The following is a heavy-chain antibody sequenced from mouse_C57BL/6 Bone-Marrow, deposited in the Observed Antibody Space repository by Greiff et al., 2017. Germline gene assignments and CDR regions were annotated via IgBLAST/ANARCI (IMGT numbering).Heavy chain of an antibody. Sequence: QVQLKESGAELVKPGASVKISCTASGYAFSNYWMNWVKQRPGKGLEWIGQIFPGDGDTNYNGTFKGKATLAADQSSSTAYMQLSSLTSGDSAVYCCARGGYWGQGTTLTVSS. CDR2: IFPGDGDT. J-gene: IGHJ2*01. CDR3: ARGGY. V-gene: IGHV1-80*01. CDR1: GYAFSNYW.